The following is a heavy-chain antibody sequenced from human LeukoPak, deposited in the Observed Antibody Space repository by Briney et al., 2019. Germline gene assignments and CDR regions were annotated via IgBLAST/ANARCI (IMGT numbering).Heavy chain of an antibody. CDR2: IYPGDSDT. J-gene: IGHJ4*02. D-gene: IGHD2-2*01. CDR1: GYSFTSFW. V-gene: IGHV5-51*01. Sequence: GESLKISCKGSGYSFTSFWIGWVRQMPGKGLEWMGIIYPGDSDTRYSPSFQGQGTISADKSISTAYLQWSSLKASDTAMYYCARLGCSSTSCYVGYYFDYWGQGTLVTVSS. CDR3: ARLGCSSTSCYVGYYFDY.